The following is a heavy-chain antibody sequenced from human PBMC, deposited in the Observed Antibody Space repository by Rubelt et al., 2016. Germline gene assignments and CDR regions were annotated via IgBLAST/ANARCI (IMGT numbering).Heavy chain of an antibody. CDR1: GFTLSSDA. D-gene: IGHD7-27*01. CDR2: LSYDGSKT. Sequence: SLRLSCAASGFTLSSDALHWVRQAPGKGLEWVALLSYDGSKTYYADFVRGRFTISRDNSENTLYLHVNSLRAEDSAVYYCARDIRNRGWFDPWGQGTLVTVSS. V-gene: IGHV3-30*04. CDR3: ARDIRNRGWFDP. J-gene: IGHJ5*02.